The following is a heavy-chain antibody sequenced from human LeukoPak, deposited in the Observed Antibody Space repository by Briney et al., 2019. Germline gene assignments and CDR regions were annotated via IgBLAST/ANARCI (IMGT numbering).Heavy chain of an antibody. CDR1: GGTFSSYA. Sequence: ASVKVSCKASGGTFSSYAISWVRQAPGQGLEWMGWISAYNGNTNYAQKLQGRVTMTTDTSTSTAYMELRSLRSDDTAVYYCATSPRGYRYFDYWGQGTLVTVSS. CDR2: ISAYNGNT. CDR3: ATSPRGYRYFDY. J-gene: IGHJ4*02. V-gene: IGHV1-18*01. D-gene: IGHD3-10*01.